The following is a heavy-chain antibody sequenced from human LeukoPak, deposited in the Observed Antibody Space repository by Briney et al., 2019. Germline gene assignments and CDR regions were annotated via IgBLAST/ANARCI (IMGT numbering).Heavy chain of an antibody. J-gene: IGHJ5*02. CDR1: GYTFVSHW. V-gene: IGHV5-51*01. CDR2: IYPADSDT. Sequence: HGESLKISCKASGYTFVSHWIGWVRQMPGKGLEWMGIIYPADSDTRYSPSFEGQVTISVDKSINTAYLQWSSLKASDTAMYYCARQVPEYSVSSAPDQWGQGSLVTVSS. CDR3: ARQVPEYSVSSAPDQ. D-gene: IGHD6-6*01.